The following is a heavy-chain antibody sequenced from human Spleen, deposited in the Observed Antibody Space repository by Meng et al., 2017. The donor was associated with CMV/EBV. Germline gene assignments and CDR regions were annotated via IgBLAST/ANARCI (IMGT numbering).Heavy chain of an antibody. CDR3: ARGGAVAGIGRWWLDP. D-gene: IGHD6-19*01. V-gene: IGHV4-61*01. CDR1: GSISGGYYY. CDR2: IYYRGSA. J-gene: IGHJ5*02. Sequence: GSISGGYYYWSWIRQSPEMGLEWIGYIYYRGSANYNPSFKSRVTISVDASKNEFSLKLTSVTAADTGVYYCARGGAVAGIGRWWLDPWGQGILVTVSS.